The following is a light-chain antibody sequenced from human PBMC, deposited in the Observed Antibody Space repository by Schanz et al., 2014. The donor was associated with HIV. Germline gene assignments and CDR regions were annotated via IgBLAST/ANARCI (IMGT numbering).Light chain of an antibody. CDR1: SSNIGINA. V-gene: IGLV1-44*01. CDR3: ATWDDSLNGVV. Sequence: QSVLTQPPSASGTPGQRVTISCSGSSSNIGINAVNWYQQLPGTAPKLLIQSNNQRPSGVPDRFFGSKSGTSASLAISGLRSDDEAHYYCATWDDSLNGVVFGGGTKVTVL. CDR2: SNN. J-gene: IGLJ2*01.